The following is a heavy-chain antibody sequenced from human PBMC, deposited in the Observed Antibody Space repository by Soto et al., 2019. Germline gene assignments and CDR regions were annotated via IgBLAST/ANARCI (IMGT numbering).Heavy chain of an antibody. CDR2: INPNSGGT. V-gene: IGHV1-2*04. D-gene: IGHD1-26*01. CDR1: GYTFTGYY. J-gene: IGHJ5*02. CDR3: ARAHPGAINNWFDP. Sequence: QVQLVQSGAEVKKPGASVKVSCKASGYTFTGYYMHWVRQAPGQGVELMGWINPNSGGTNYAQKFQGWVTMTRDTSISTAYMELSRLRSDDTAVDYCARAHPGAINNWFDPWGQGTLVTVSS.